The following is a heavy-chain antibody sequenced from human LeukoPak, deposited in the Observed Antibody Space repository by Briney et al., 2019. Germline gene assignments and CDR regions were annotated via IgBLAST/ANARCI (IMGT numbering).Heavy chain of an antibody. J-gene: IGHJ5*02. CDR1: GFTFSSYG. D-gene: IGHD1-26*01. CDR3: ANEAIVGATFSLT. Sequence: PGRSLRLSCAASGFTFSSYGMHWVRQAPGKGLEWVAFIRYDGSNKYYADSVKGRFTISRDNSKNTLYLQMNSLRAEDTAVYYCANEAIVGATFSLTWGQGTLVTVSS. V-gene: IGHV3-30*02. CDR2: IRYDGSNK.